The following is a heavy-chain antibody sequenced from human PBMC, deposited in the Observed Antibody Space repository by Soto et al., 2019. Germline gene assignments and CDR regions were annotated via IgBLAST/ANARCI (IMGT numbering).Heavy chain of an antibody. Sequence: GSLRLSCAASGFTFSHYGMHWVRQAPGKGLEWVAVISYDGSNKYYAVSVKGRFTISRDNSKNTLYLQMNSLRAEDTAVYYCARADSGNFDYWGQGTLVTVSS. CDR2: ISYDGSNK. J-gene: IGHJ4*02. V-gene: IGHV3-30*03. CDR3: ARADSGNFDY. D-gene: IGHD2-21*01. CDR1: GFTFSHYG.